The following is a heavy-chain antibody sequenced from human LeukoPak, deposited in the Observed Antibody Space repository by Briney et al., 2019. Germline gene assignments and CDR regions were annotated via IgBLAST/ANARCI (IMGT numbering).Heavy chain of an antibody. CDR1: GFTFSSYA. V-gene: IGHV3-23*01. CDR3: FAGYYDSSGSYFDY. CDR2: VSGSGANT. J-gene: IGHJ4*02. D-gene: IGHD3-22*01. Sequence: GGSLRLSCAASGFTFSSYAMSWVRQAPGKGLEWVSAVSGSGANTYYVDSVKGRFTISRDNSKNTLYLQMNSLRAEDTAMYYCFAGYYDSSGSYFDYWGQGTLVTVSS.